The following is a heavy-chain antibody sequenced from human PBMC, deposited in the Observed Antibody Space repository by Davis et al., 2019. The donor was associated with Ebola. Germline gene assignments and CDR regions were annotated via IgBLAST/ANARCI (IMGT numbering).Heavy chain of an antibody. J-gene: IGHJ4*02. CDR3: SRDVNFEFYDY. CDR1: GFTFSSYA. Sequence: GESLKISCAASGFTFSSYAMSWVRQAPGKGLEWVSAISGSGVTAYYADSVKGRFTVSRDNAKNTLYLEMNSLTAEDTAVYYCSRDVNFEFYDYWGQGTLVTVSS. V-gene: IGHV3-23*01. CDR2: ISGSGVTA. D-gene: IGHD1-20*01.